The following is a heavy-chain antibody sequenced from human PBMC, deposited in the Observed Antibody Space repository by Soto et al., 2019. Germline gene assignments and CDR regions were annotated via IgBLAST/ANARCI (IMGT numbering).Heavy chain of an antibody. CDR2: IDPSDSYT. CDR1: GYSFTSYW. J-gene: IGHJ6*02. D-gene: IGHD6-13*01. V-gene: IGHV5-10-1*01. CDR3: ARLSSSSWYYYYYGMDV. Sequence: GESLKISCNGSGYSFTSYWISWVRQMPGKGLEWMGRIDPSDSYTNYSPSFQGHVTISADKSISTAYLQWSSLKASDTAMYYCARLSSSSWYYYYYGMDVWGQGTTVTVSS.